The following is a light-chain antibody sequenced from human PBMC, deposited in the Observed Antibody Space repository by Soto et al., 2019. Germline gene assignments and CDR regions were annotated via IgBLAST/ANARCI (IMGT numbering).Light chain of an antibody. CDR2: DAS. J-gene: IGKJ1*01. V-gene: IGKV1-5*01. CDR3: QQYTTFSWT. Sequence: DIQMTQSPSTLSASVGEXVTISCRANQSISNLLAWYQQKPGKAPKLLIYDASTLESGVPSRFRGSGSETDFTLTISGLQPDDVATYYCQQYTTFSWTLGQGTKVDI. CDR1: QSISNL.